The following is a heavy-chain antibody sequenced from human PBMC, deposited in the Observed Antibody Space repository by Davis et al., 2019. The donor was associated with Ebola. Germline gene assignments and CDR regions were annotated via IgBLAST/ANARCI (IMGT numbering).Heavy chain of an antibody. D-gene: IGHD5-12*01. J-gene: IGHJ4*02. V-gene: IGHV4-34*01. Sequence: MPSETLSLTCAVYGGSFSGYYWSWIRQPPGKGLEWIGEINHSGSTNYNPSLKSRVTISVDTSKNQFSLKLSSVTAADTAVYYCARVGYPRYYFDYWGQGTLVTVSS. CDR1: GGSFSGYY. CDR2: INHSGST. CDR3: ARVGYPRYYFDY.